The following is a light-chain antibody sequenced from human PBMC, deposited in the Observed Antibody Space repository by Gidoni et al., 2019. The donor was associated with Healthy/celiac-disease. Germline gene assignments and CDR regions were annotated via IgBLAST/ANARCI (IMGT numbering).Light chain of an antibody. CDR3: QQYYSTPLT. CDR2: WAS. Sequence: DIVLTQSPDSLAVSLGERATLNCKSSQSVLYSSNNKNYLAWYQQKPGQPPQLLIYWASTRESGVPDRFSGSGSGPDFTLTISSLQAEDVAVYYCQQYYSTPLTFGGGTKVEIK. V-gene: IGKV4-1*01. J-gene: IGKJ4*01. CDR1: QSVLYSSNNKNY.